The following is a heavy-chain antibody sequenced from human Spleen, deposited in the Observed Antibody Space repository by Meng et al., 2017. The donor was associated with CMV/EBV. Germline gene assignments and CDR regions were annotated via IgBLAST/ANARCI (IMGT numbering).Heavy chain of an antibody. J-gene: IGHJ6*02. CDR2: MNPNSGNT. CDR1: GYTFTSYD. Sequence: ASVKVSYKASGYTFTSYDINWVRQATGQGLEWMGWMNPNSGNTGYAQKFQGRVTITRNTSISTAYMELSSLRSEDTAVYYCASGGITGTSVYYTMDVWGQGTTVTVSS. V-gene: IGHV1-8*03. D-gene: IGHD1-7*01. CDR3: ASGGITGTSVYYTMDV.